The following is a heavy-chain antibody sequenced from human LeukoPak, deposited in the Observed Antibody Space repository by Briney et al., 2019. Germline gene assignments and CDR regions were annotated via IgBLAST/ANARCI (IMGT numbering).Heavy chain of an antibody. CDR2: IKQDGSEK. V-gene: IGHV3-7*01. Sequence: GGSLRLSCAASGFTFGSYWMSWVRQAPGKGLEWVANIKQDGSEKYYVDSVKGRFTISRDNAKNSLYLQMNSLRAEDTAVYYCARDLYGVNSHFDYWGQGTLVTVSS. D-gene: IGHD4-23*01. CDR3: ARDLYGVNSHFDY. J-gene: IGHJ4*02. CDR1: GFTFGSYW.